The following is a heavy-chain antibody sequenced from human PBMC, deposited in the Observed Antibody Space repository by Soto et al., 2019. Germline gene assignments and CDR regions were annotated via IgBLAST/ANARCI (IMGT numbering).Heavy chain of an antibody. V-gene: IGHV4-61*01. D-gene: IGHD2-15*01. CDR3: ARDKKDCSGGSCHLYFDY. CDR2: IYYSGST. CDR1: GSSFSSGSYY. Sequence: PSETLSLTCTVSGSSFSSGSYYWSWIRQPPGKGLEWIGYIYYSGSTNYNPSLKSRVTISVDTSKNQFSLKLSSVTAADTAVYYCARDKKDCSGGSCHLYFDYWGQGTLVTVSS. J-gene: IGHJ4*02.